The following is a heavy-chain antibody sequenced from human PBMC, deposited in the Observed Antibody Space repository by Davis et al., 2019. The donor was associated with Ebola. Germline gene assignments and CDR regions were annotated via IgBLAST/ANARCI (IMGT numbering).Heavy chain of an antibody. CDR3: AREVYSTFDY. CDR2: ISAYNGNT. V-gene: IGHV1-18*01. Sequence: AASVKVSCKASGYTFTSYGISWVRQAPGQGLEWMGWISAYNGNTNYAQKFQGRVTITADESTSTAYMELSSLRSEDTAVYYCAREVYSTFDYWGQGTLVTVSS. D-gene: IGHD6-13*01. CDR1: GYTFTSYG. J-gene: IGHJ4*02.